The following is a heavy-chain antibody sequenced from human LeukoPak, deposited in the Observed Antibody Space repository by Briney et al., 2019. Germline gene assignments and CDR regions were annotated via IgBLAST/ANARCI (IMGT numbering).Heavy chain of an antibody. CDR2: INSDSNYI. CDR3: ARLRSSSWFDY. D-gene: IGHD6-13*01. CDR1: GFPFSSYS. J-gene: IGHJ5*01. V-gene: IGHV3-21*01. Sequence: PGGSLRHSCAASGFPFSSYSMNWVRQAPGKGLEWVSSINSDSNYIYYAASMKGRFTISRDNALNSLYLQMNSLRAEDTAVYYCARLRSSSWFDYWGHGTLVTVSS.